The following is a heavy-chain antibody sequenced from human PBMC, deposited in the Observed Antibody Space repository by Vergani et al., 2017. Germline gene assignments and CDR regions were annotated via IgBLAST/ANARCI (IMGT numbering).Heavy chain of an antibody. D-gene: IGHD6-13*01. Sequence: QVQLQESGPGLVRPSQTLSLPCTVSGGSIWSGSYYWSWFRQPAGKGLEWIGRFYTRGGTSDNPSLKSRVTISVDTSKNQFSLQLNSVTAADTTVYYCARDPLYSTTWPFLLLDMDVWGQGTTVTVSS. CDR2: FYTRGGT. V-gene: IGHV4-61*02. CDR1: GGSIWSGSYY. CDR3: ARDPLYSTTWPFLLLDMDV. J-gene: IGHJ6*02.